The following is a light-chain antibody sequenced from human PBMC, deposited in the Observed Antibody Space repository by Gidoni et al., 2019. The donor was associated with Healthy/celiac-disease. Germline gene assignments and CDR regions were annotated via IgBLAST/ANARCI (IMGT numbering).Light chain of an antibody. J-gene: IGKJ1*01. Sequence: AIQMTQSPSSLSASVGDRVTITCRASHGIRNDLGWYQQKPGKATKLLIYAASSLQSRVPSRFSGSGSGTDFTLTISSLQPEDFATYYCLQDYNYPWTFGQGTKVEIK. V-gene: IGKV1-6*01. CDR1: HGIRND. CDR2: AAS. CDR3: LQDYNYPWT.